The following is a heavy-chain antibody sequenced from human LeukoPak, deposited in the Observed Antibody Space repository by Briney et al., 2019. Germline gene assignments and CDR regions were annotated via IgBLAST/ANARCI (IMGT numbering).Heavy chain of an antibody. CDR2: ISASGSNT. CDR3: AKGIYDYALDF. CDR1: GFTFNDYA. Sequence: GGSLRLSCVASGFTFNDYAMTWVRQAPGKGLEWVSLISASGSNTYYAGSVKGRFFISRDNSKNTLNLQMSSLRAEDTALYYCAKGIYDYALDFWGQGALVTVSS. D-gene: IGHD4/OR15-4a*01. V-gene: IGHV3-23*01. J-gene: IGHJ4*02.